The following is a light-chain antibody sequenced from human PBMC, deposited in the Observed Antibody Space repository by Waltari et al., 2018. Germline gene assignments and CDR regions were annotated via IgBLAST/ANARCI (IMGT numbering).Light chain of an antibody. CDR3: QKYVSLPAT. V-gene: IGKV3-20*01. Sequence: EIVLTQSPGTLSLSPGERATLSCRASQSVSKYLAWYQQKPGQAPRLLIYDASSRASGFPDRFSGSGSGTDFSLTISRLEPEDFAVYYCQKYVSLPATFGQGTKVEI. CDR1: QSVSKY. J-gene: IGKJ1*01. CDR2: DAS.